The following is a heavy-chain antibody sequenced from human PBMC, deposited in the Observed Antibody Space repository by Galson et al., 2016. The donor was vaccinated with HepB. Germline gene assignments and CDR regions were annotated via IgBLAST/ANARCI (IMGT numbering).Heavy chain of an antibody. D-gene: IGHD3-3*01. CDR3: AKDRASPWSDYGKYFHGMDV. Sequence: SLRLSRAASCFTFSDSYMSWVRQAPGKRLEWVSHISISGSTLYYAHSVKGRFPVSRDDAKDSLYLQMNSLRVEDTAVYYCAKDRASPWSDYGKYFHGMDVWGQGTTVTVCS. CDR1: CFTFSDSY. J-gene: IGHJ6*02. CDR2: ISISGSTL. V-gene: IGHV3-11*01.